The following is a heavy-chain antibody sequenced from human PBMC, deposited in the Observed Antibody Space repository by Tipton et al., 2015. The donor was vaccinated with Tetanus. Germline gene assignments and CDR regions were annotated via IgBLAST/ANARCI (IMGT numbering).Heavy chain of an antibody. Sequence: QVQLVQSGAEVKKPGASVKVSCKASGYTFTSYGISWVRQAPGQGLEWMGWIGAYNGNTNYAQKLQGRVTMTTDTSTSTAYMELRSLRSDDTAVYYCARDRSDYYDSSGYYPDAFDIWGQGTMVTVSS. V-gene: IGHV1-18*01. CDR3: ARDRSDYYDSSGYYPDAFDI. J-gene: IGHJ3*02. CDR2: IGAYNGNT. D-gene: IGHD3-22*01. CDR1: GYTFTSYG.